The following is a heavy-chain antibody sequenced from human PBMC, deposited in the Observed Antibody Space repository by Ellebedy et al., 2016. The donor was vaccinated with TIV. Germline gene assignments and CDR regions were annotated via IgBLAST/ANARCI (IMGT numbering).Heavy chain of an antibody. CDR3: AKASMVRGVIITPRDYYYGMDV. CDR1: GFTFSSYG. Sequence: GESLKISCAASGFTFSSYGMHWVRQAPGKGLEWVAVISYDGSNKYYADSVKGRFTISRVNSKNTLYLQMNSLRAEDTAVYYCAKASMVRGVIITPRDYYYGMDVWGQGTTVTVSS. J-gene: IGHJ6*02. V-gene: IGHV3-30*18. D-gene: IGHD3-10*01. CDR2: ISYDGSNK.